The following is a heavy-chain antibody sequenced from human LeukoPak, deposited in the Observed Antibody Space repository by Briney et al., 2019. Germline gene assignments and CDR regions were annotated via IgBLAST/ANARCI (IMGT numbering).Heavy chain of an antibody. J-gene: IGHJ4*02. D-gene: IGHD3-16*01. V-gene: IGHV4-4*07. Sequence: SETLSLTCTVSGGSISSYYWSWIRQPAGKGLEWIGRIYTSGSTNYNPSLKSRVTISADKSKNQFSLKLSSVTAADTAVYYCARGGRIGYVDYWGQGTLVTVSS. CDR1: GGSISSYY. CDR2: IYTSGST. CDR3: ARGGRIGYVDY.